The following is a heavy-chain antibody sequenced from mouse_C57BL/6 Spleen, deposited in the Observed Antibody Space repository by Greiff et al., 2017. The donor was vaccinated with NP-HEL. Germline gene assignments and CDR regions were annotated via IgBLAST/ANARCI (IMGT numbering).Heavy chain of an antibody. CDR3: ARGGSYYYGSSYEGAMDY. D-gene: IGHD1-1*01. CDR2: ISYDGSN. Sequence: EVQLQESGPGLVKPSQSLSLTCSVTGYSITSGYYWNWIRQFPGNILEWMGYISYDGSNNYNPSLKNRISITRDTSKNQFFLKLNSVTTEDTAKYYCARGGSYYYGSSYEGAMDYWGQGTSVTVSS. J-gene: IGHJ4*01. V-gene: IGHV3-6*01. CDR1: GYSITSGYY.